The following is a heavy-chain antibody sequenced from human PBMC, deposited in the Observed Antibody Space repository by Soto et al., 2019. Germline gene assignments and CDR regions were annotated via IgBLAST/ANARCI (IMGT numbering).Heavy chain of an antibody. CDR3: VRDKLQGSFDY. CDR1: GFTLSSYG. D-gene: IGHD3-10*01. V-gene: IGHV3-33*01. J-gene: IGHJ4*02. Sequence: SLRLSCAASGFTLSSYGMHWVRQAPGKGLEWVAVIWYDGSNQYYADSVKGRFTISRGNSENTLYLQMNSLRAEDTAVYYCVRDKLQGSFDYWGQGTLVTVSS. CDR2: IWYDGSNQ.